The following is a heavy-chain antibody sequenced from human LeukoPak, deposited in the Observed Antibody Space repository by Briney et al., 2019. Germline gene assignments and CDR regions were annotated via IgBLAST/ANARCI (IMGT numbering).Heavy chain of an antibody. V-gene: IGHV3-53*01. CDR1: GFTVSSSY. CDR3: ARTYSSGVSWFDP. D-gene: IGHD6-19*01. CDR2: IYSDTRT. Sequence: PGGSLRLSCTASGFTVSSSYMSWVRQAPGKGLEWVSVIYSDTRTYYADSVKGRFTISSDNSKNTLYLLMNSPRAEDTAVYYCARTYSSGVSWFDPWGQGTLVTVSS. J-gene: IGHJ5*02.